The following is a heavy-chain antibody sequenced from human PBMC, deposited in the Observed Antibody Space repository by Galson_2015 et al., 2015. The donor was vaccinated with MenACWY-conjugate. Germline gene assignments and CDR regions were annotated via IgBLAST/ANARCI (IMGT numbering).Heavy chain of an antibody. CDR3: AATLNYDMLTAYYYWYFDL. J-gene: IGHJ2*01. V-gene: IGHV1-58*02. CDR2: IVVGRGKT. D-gene: IGHD3-9*01. Sequence: SVKVSCKAAGFTFINSAIQWVRQARGQRLEWIGYIVVGRGKTDYAEKFHGRVTITRDISTSTAYMELNSLTSEDTAVYYCAATLNYDMLTAYYYWYFDLWGRGTLVTVSS. CDR1: GFTFINSA.